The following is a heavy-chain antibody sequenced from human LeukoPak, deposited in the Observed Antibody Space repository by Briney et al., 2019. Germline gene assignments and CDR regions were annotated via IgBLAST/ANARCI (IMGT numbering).Heavy chain of an antibody. CDR1: GFTFDDYA. Sequence: GGSLRLSCAASGFTFDDYAMHWVRQAPGKGLEWVSGISWNSGSIGYADSVKGRSTISRDNAKNSLYLQMNSLRAEDMALYYCAKGFSGYYLGLFDYWGQGTLVTVSS. D-gene: IGHD3-22*01. CDR3: AKGFSGYYLGLFDY. V-gene: IGHV3-9*03. CDR2: ISWNSGSI. J-gene: IGHJ4*02.